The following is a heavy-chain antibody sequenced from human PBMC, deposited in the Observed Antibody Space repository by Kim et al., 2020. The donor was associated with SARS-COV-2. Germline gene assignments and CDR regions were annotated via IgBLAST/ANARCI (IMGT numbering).Heavy chain of an antibody. CDR3: ARDDIALLDF. Sequence: GGSLRLSCAASGFTFSSYAMSWVRQAPGKGLEWVSGLSSSGVSTNYADSVKGRVTISRDNSKNMLYLQMNSLRAEDTAVYYCARDDIALLDFWGQGILVTVSS. D-gene: IGHD6-13*01. V-gene: IGHV3-23*01. CDR2: LSSSGVST. CDR1: GFTFSSYA. J-gene: IGHJ4*02.